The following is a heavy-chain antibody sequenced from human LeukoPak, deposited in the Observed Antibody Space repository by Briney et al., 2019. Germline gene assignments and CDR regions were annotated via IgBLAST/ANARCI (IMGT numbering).Heavy chain of an antibody. D-gene: IGHD2-15*01. CDR3: ARREYCSGGSCPAHFDY. CDR2: IYPGDSDT. Sequence: GESLKISCKGSGYSFTSYRIGWVRQMPGKGLEWMGIIYPGDSDTRYSPSFQGQVTISADKSISTAYLQWSSLKASDTAMYYCARREYCSGGSCPAHFDYWGQGTLVTVSS. CDR1: GYSFTSYR. V-gene: IGHV5-51*01. J-gene: IGHJ4*02.